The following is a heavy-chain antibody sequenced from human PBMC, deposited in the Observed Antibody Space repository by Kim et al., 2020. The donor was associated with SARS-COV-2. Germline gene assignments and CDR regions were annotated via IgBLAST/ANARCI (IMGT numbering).Heavy chain of an antibody. V-gene: IGHV3-11*05. CDR3: ARVGYDYVWGSYRDYYYYSGMDV. D-gene: IGHD3-16*02. CDR1: GFTFSDYY. Sequence: GGSLRLSCAASGFTFSDYYMSWIRQAPGKGLEWVSYISSSSSYTNYADSVKGRFTISRDNAKNSLYLQMNSLRAEDTAGYYGARVGYDYVWGSYRDYYYYSGMDVGGQGTTVTVSS. CDR2: ISSSSSYT. J-gene: IGHJ6*02.